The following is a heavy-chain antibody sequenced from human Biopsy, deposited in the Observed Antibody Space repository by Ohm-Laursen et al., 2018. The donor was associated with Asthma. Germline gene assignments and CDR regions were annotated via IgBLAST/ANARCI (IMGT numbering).Heavy chain of an antibody. CDR3: ARARETTNYGDSDFDI. Sequence: GASVKVSCKVSGFSFDNYFMHWVRQAPGQGLEWMGIINPSGAGTRYAEKFRGRLIVTRDASTRTAFMGLRSLRSDDTAIYFCARARETTNYGDSDFDIWGQGTLVTVSS. CDR1: GFSFDNYF. V-gene: IGHV1-46*02. J-gene: IGHJ4*02. D-gene: IGHD2-8*01. CDR2: INPSGAGT.